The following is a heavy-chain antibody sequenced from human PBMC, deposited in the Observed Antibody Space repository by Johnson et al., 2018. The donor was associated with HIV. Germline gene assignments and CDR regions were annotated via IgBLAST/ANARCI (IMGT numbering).Heavy chain of an antibody. D-gene: IGHD3-16*02. Sequence: VQLVESGGGLVQPGGSLRLSCAPSGFNFDDYGMSWVRQAPGKGLEWVSNINWNGDRTGYADSVKGRFTISRDNSKKTLYLQMNSLSAEDTAVYYCTGEDGLGESALVFDIWGRGTMLTVSS. CDR1: GFNFDDYG. CDR3: TGEDGLGESALVFDI. CDR2: INWNGDRT. V-gene: IGHV3-20*04. J-gene: IGHJ3*02.